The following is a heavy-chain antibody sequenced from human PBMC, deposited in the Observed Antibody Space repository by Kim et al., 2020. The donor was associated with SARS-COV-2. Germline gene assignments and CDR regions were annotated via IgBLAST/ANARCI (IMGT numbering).Heavy chain of an antibody. D-gene: IGHD6-13*01. Sequence: GGSLRLSCAASGFTFSSYWMSWVRQAPGKGLEWVANIKQDGSEKYYVDSVKGRFTISRDNAKNSLYLQMNSLRAEDTAVYYCARTIKQLVPYFDYWGQGTLVTVSS. CDR1: GFTFSSYW. V-gene: IGHV3-7*01. CDR2: IKQDGSEK. J-gene: IGHJ4*02. CDR3: ARTIKQLVPYFDY.